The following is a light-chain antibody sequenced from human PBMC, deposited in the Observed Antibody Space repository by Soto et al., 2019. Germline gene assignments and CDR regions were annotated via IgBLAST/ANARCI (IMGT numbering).Light chain of an antibody. CDR2: DNN. Sequence: QSALTQPPSVSAAPGQKVTISCSGSSSNIGNNYVSWYQQLPGTAPKLLIYDNNKRPSGIPDRFSGSKSGTSATLGITGLQTGDEADYYCGTWDSSLSAELFGGGTKLTVL. CDR1: SSNIGNNY. J-gene: IGLJ2*01. V-gene: IGLV1-51*01. CDR3: GTWDSSLSAEL.